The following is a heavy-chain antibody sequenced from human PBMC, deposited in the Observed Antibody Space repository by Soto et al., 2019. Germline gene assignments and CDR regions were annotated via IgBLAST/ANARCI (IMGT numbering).Heavy chain of an antibody. CDR3: TTDPGDYEDF. Sequence: GGSLRLSCAASGLTFTNAWMSWFRRAPGKGLEWIGRIKNKKDGGTTDYAAPVKGSFTISRDDSRSTLYLQMNNLRTEDTAVYYCTTDPGDYEDFWGQGTQVTVSS. D-gene: IGHD4-17*01. CDR1: GLTFTNAW. V-gene: IGHV3-15*01. J-gene: IGHJ4*02. CDR2: IKNKKDGGTT.